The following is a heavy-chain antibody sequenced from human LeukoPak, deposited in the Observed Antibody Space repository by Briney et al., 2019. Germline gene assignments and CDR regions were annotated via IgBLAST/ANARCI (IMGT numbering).Heavy chain of an antibody. J-gene: IGHJ4*02. D-gene: IGHD1-14*01. V-gene: IGHV3-30*03. CDR1: GFTFSGHA. Sequence: PGGSLRLSCAASGFTFSGHAMHWVRQAPGKGLGLLAYISHDGSYQYHVDSVKGRFTVSRDNSKNTLYLQMNSLSAEDSAVYYCLPELGAKNYFDYWGQGTLVTVSS. CDR3: LPELGAKNYFDY. CDR2: ISHDGSYQ.